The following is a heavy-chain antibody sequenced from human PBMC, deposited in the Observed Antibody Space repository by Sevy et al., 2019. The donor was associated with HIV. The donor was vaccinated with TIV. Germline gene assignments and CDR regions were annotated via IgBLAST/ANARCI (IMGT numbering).Heavy chain of an antibody. D-gene: IGHD3-16*01. CDR2: IIPIFGTA. Sequence: ASVKVSCKASGGTFSSYAISWVRQAPGQALEWMGGIIPIFGTANYAQKFQGRVTITADKSTSTAYMELSSLRSEDTAVYYCARDDDYVWGNWGQGTLVTVSS. CDR1: GGTFSSYA. V-gene: IGHV1-69*06. CDR3: ARDDDYVWGN. J-gene: IGHJ4*02.